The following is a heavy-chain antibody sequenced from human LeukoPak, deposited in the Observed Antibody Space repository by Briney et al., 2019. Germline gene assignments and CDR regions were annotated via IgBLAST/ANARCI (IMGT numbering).Heavy chain of an antibody. J-gene: IGHJ4*02. CDR3: ARGAAARRSDY. Sequence: PSQTLSLTPTVSGGSISSYYWSWIRHPPRKGLEWIGYIYYSGSTNYNPSLKSRVTISVDTSKNQFSLKLSSVTAADTAVYYCARGAAARRSDYWGQGTLVTVSS. CDR1: GGSISSYY. V-gene: IGHV4-59*01. D-gene: IGHD6-6*01. CDR2: IYYSGST.